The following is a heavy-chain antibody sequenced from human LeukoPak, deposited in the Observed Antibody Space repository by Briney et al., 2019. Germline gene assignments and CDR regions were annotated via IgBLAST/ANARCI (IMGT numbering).Heavy chain of an antibody. CDR3: ARSYNSGSYYSYYFDY. J-gene: IGHJ4*02. Sequence: SETLSLTCTVSGGSISSHFWSWVRQPPGKGLEWIGSIYYTGSTNYNPSLKSRITMSVDTSKNQFSLKLNSVTAADTAVYYCARSYNSGSYYSYYFDYWGQGTLVTVSS. D-gene: IGHD3-10*01. CDR2: IYYTGST. V-gene: IGHV4-59*11. CDR1: GGSISSHF.